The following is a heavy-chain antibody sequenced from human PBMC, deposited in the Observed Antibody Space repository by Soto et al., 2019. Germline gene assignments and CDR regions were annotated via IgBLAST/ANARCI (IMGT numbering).Heavy chain of an antibody. CDR2: IYYSGST. CDR1: GGSVNTAPYH. V-gene: IGHV4-30-4*01. CDR3: ARESMDTAYDY. Sequence: SETLSLTCTVSGGSVNTAPYHWSWIRQPPGKGLEWIGYIYYSGSTYYNPSLKSRVTISVDTSKNQFSLRLSSVTAADTAVYYCARESMDTAYDYWGQGTLVTVSS. J-gene: IGHJ4*02. D-gene: IGHD5-18*01.